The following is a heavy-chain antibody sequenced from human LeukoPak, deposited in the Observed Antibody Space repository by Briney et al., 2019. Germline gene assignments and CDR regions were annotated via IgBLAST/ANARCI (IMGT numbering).Heavy chain of an antibody. CDR3: ARAGNYYFDL. CDR2: MNAEGRTI. D-gene: IGHD1-7*01. CDR1: GFTFSSSW. V-gene: IGHV3-74*01. J-gene: IGHJ2*01. Sequence: GGSLRLSCAASGFTFSSSWMHWVRHGPGKGLVWVARMNAEGRTINYADSVKGRFTISRDNAKNTLYLQMNSLRTEDAAVYYCARAGNYYFDLWGRGTQVTVSS.